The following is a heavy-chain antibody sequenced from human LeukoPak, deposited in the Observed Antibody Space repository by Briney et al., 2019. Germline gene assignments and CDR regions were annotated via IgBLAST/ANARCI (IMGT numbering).Heavy chain of an antibody. J-gene: IGHJ4*02. V-gene: IGHV4-59*12. D-gene: IGHD2-21*01. CDR2: IYYSGST. Sequence: PSETLSLTCTVSGGSISSYYWSWIRQPPGKGLEWIGYIYYSGSTNYNPSLKSRVTISVDTSKNQFSLKLSSVTAADTAVYYCARASVVARTTDYWGQGTLVTVSS. CDR3: ARASVVARTTDY. CDR1: GGSISSYY.